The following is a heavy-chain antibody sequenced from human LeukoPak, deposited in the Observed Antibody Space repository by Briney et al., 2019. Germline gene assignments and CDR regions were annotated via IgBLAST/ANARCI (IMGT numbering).Heavy chain of an antibody. CDR1: GYSFTSYW. Sequence: GSLKFSCKAFGYSFTSYWIGWARQMPGKGLEWMGSIYPGDSDTRYSPSFQGQVTISADASISTAYLQWSSLKASDTAMYYCARTAGTVSLWFDPWGQGTLVTVSS. D-gene: IGHD1-1*01. V-gene: IGHV5-51*01. J-gene: IGHJ5*02. CDR2: IYPGDSDT. CDR3: ARTAGTVSLWFDP.